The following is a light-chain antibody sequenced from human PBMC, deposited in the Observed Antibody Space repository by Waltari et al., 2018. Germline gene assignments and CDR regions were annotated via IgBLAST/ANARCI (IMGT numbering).Light chain of an antibody. Sequence: FVLTQSPGTLSLSPGERVTPSCRASQSVSSNYLAWYQQKPGQAPRLLIYDASNRATGIEDRFSGSGSGTDFTLTISRLEPEDVAVYYCQQYGRSPWTFGQGTKVEIK. CDR2: DAS. CDR1: QSVSSNY. V-gene: IGKV3-20*01. CDR3: QQYGRSPWT. J-gene: IGKJ1*01.